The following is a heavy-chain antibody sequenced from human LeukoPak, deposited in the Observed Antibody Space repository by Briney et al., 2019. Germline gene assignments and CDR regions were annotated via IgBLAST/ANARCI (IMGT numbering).Heavy chain of an antibody. CDR1: GFTFSSYS. V-gene: IGHV3-21*01. J-gene: IGHJ4*02. CDR2: ITSSNSL. D-gene: IGHD4-23*01. CDR3: ARASAGNFGQ. Sequence: GGSLRRSCAASGFTFSSYSMNWVRQAPGKGLEWVSSITSSNSLYYADSVKGRFTISRDSAQNSVYLQMNSLRAEDTAVYYCARASAGNFGQWGQGTLVTVSS.